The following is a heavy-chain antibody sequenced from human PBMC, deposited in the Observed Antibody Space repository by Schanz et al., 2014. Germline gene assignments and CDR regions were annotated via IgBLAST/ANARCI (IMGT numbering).Heavy chain of an antibody. CDR1: GFTFSSYA. CDR3: VRDSFFAFDC. CDR2: IIFTDGRT. Sequence: EVQLLESGGGLVQPGGSLRLSCAASGFTFSSYAMTWVRQAPGMGLEWVSIIFTDGRTYYADSVKGRFTISRDNAKNSLYLQMSSLRAEDTAVYYCVRDSFFAFDCWGQGTRVTVSS. D-gene: IGHD3-3*01. V-gene: IGHV3-23*03. J-gene: IGHJ4*02.